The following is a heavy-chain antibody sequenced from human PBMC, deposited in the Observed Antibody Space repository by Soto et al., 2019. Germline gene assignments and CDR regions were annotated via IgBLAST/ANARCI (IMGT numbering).Heavy chain of an antibody. CDR3: ARPNDYGDYRFDY. Sequence: ASVKVSCKASGYTFTGYYMHWVRQAPGQGLEWMGWINPNSGGTNYAQKLQGRVTMTTDTSTSTAYMELRSLRSDDTAVYYCARPNDYGDYRFDYWGQGTLVTVSS. V-gene: IGHV1-2*02. D-gene: IGHD4-17*01. CDR2: INPNSGGT. CDR1: GYTFTGYY. J-gene: IGHJ4*02.